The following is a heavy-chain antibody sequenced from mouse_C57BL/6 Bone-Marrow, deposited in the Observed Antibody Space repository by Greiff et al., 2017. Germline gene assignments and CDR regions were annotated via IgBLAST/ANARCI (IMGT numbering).Heavy chain of an antibody. Sequence: QVQLQQSGAELVMPGASVKMSCKASGYTFTSYWITWVKQRPGQGLEWIGDIYPGSGSTNYNEKFKSKATLTVDTSSSTAYMQLSSLTSEDSAVYYCARPYYSNYWYFDVWGTGTTVTVSS. CDR2: IYPGSGST. CDR3: ARPYYSNYWYFDV. CDR1: GYTFTSYW. D-gene: IGHD2-5*01. J-gene: IGHJ1*03. V-gene: IGHV1-55*01.